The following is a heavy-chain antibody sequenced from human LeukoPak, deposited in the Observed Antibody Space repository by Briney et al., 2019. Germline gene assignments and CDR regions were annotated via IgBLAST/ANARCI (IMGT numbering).Heavy chain of an antibody. Sequence: GGSLRLSCAASGFTFSNYWMTWVRPAPGKGLEWVAHINQDGSEEHYMDSVKARFTISRDNAKNSLSLQMNSLRAEDTAVYYCVRDGGVSGYDLLDYWGQGTLVTVSS. CDR3: VRDGGVSGYDLLDY. CDR1: GFTFSNYW. D-gene: IGHD5-12*01. CDR2: INQDGSEE. J-gene: IGHJ4*02. V-gene: IGHV3-7*01.